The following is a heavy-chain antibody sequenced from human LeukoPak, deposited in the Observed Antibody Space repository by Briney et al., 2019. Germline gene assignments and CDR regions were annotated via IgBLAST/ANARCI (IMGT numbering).Heavy chain of an antibody. CDR2: IYYSGST. V-gene: IGHV4-59*01. Sequence: PSETLSLTCTVSGGSISSYYWSWIRRPPGKGLEWIGYIYYSGSTNYNPSLKSRVTISVDTSKNQFSLKLSSVTAADTAVYYCARDWRIGSSWWIDYWGQGTLVTVSS. CDR1: GGSISSYY. D-gene: IGHD6-13*01. CDR3: ARDWRIGSSWWIDY. J-gene: IGHJ4*02.